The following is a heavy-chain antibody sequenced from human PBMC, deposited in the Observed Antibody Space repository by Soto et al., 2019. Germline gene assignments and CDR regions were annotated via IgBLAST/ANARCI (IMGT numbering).Heavy chain of an antibody. V-gene: IGHV3-48*02. CDR2: ISSSSSTI. D-gene: IGHD3-3*01. J-gene: IGHJ6*02. CDR1: GFTFSSYS. CDR3: ASWDFWSGYYLYYYGMDV. Sequence: GGSLRLSCAASGFTFSSYSMNWVRQAPGKGLEWVSYISSSSSTIYYADSVKGRFTISRDNAKNSLYLQMNSLRDEDTAVYYCASWDFWSGYYLYYYGMDVWGQGTTVTVSS.